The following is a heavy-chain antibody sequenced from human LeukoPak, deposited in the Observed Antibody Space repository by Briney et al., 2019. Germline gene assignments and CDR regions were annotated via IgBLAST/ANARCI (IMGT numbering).Heavy chain of an antibody. J-gene: IGHJ4*02. CDR2: IYPDESNI. Sequence: GESLKISCKGCGYSFPTYWIAWVRQMPGKGLEWMGIIYPDESNIRYSLSFQGQVTISADKSISTAYLQWSSLKASDTAMYYCARPPSRGYSSSFEYWGQGTLVTVSS. CDR1: GYSFPTYW. V-gene: IGHV5-51*01. D-gene: IGHD2-2*03. CDR3: ARPPSRGYSSSFEY.